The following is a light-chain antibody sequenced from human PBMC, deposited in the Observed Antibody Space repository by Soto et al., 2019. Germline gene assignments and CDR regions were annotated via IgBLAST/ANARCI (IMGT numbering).Light chain of an antibody. CDR2: GAS. CDR3: QQYGRSPWT. Sequence: ECALTQSPDALSMSPGERATLSCRASQSVSSNYLAWYQQKPGQAPRLLIYGASTRATDIPDKFSGSGSGTDFTLTVSRLEPEDSAVYYCQQYGRSPWTFGQGTKVDIK. J-gene: IGKJ1*01. CDR1: QSVSSNY. V-gene: IGKV3-20*01.